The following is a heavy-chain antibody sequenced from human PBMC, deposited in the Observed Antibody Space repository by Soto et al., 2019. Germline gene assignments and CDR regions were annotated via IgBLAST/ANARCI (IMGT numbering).Heavy chain of an antibody. Sequence: QVQLQESGPGLVKPSETLSLTCTVSGGSISGGVHSWSWIRQPPGKGLEWIGHIFDSGSTYYNPSLKYRLTISVDTSKNQFSLRLSSVTAADTAVYYCAREFMPLTNDWDFDLWGRGTLVTVSS. CDR2: IFDSGST. D-gene: IGHD2-8*01. J-gene: IGHJ2*01. V-gene: IGHV4-30-4*01. CDR1: GGSISGGVHS. CDR3: AREFMPLTNDWDFDL.